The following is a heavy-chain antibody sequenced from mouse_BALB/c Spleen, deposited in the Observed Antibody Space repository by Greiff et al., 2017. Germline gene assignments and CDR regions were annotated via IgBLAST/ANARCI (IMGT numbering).Heavy chain of an antibody. CDR1: GYTFTSYW. J-gene: IGHJ3*01. CDR3: ARRDYGSSGFAF. Sequence: DLVKPGASVKLSCKASGYTFTSYWINWIKQRPGQGLEWIGRIAPGSGSTYYNEMFKDKATLTVDTSSSTAYIQLSSLSSEDSAVYFCARRDYGSSGFAFWGQGTLVTVSA. D-gene: IGHD1-1*01. CDR2: IAPGSGST. V-gene: IGHV1S41*01.